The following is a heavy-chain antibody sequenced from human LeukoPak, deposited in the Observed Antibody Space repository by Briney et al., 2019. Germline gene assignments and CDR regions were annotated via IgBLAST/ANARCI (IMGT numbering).Heavy chain of an antibody. V-gene: IGHV4-59*01. D-gene: IGHD5-12*01. CDR2: IYYSGST. J-gene: IGHJ4*02. CDR3: ARSGSGYLRYYFYY. CDR1: GGSISSYY. Sequence: PSETLSLTCTVSGGSISSYYWSWIRQPPGKGLEWIGYIYYSGSTNYNPSLKSRVTISVDTSKNQFSLKLSSVTAADTAVYYCARSGSGYLRYYFYYWGRGTLVTVSS.